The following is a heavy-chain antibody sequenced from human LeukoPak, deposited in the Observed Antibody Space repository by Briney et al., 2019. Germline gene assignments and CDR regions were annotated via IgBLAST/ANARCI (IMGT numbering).Heavy chain of an antibody. J-gene: IGHJ5*02. CDR3: ARAKTSWLDP. Sequence: SETLSLTCTVSGGSISSGGYYWSWIRQHPGKGLEWIGYIYYSGSTYYNPSLKSRVTISVDTSKNQFSLKLSSVTAADTAVYYCARAKTSWLDPWGQGTLVTVSS. V-gene: IGHV4-31*03. CDR2: IYYSGST. CDR1: GGSISSGGYY. D-gene: IGHD1-14*01.